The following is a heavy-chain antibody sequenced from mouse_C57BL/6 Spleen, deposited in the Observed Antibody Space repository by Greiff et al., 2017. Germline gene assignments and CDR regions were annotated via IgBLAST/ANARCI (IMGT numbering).Heavy chain of an antibody. J-gene: IGHJ1*03. D-gene: IGHD2-3*01. CDR3: AREGYDRFRYFDV. CDR1: GYTFTSYW. CDR2: IYPGSGST. Sequence: QVQLQQPGAVLVKPGASVKMSCKASGYTFTSYWITWVKQRPGQGLEWIGDIYPGSGSTNYNEKFKSKATLTVDTSASTAYMQLSSLTSEDSAVYYCAREGYDRFRYFDVWGTGTTVTVSS. V-gene: IGHV1-55*01.